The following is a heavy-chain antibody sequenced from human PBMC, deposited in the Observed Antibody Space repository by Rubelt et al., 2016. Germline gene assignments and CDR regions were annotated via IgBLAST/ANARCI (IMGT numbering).Heavy chain of an antibody. J-gene: IGHJ5*02. Sequence: EVQLVESGGGLVQPGRSLRLSCAASGFTFSSYSMNWVRQAPGKGLEWVSYISSSSSTIYYADSVKGRFNISRDNAKNSLYLQMNSLRDEDTAVYYCARPNKYCSGGSCYSAGWFDPWGQGTLVTVSS. CDR1: GFTFSSYS. CDR2: ISSSSSTI. V-gene: IGHV3-48*02. D-gene: IGHD2-15*01. CDR3: ARPNKYCSGGSCYSAGWFDP.